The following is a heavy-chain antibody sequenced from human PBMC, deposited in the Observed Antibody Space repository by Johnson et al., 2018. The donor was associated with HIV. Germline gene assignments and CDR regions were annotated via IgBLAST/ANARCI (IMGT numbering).Heavy chain of an antibody. Sequence: VQVVESGGGVVQPGGSLRLSCAASGFTFSSYAMHWVRQAPGKGLEWVSGIGTAGDTYYPASVKGRFTISRVNAKNSLYLQIDTLKVEDTALYYCARQTLRAFDIWGQGAMVTVSS. CDR1: GFTFSSYA. CDR3: ARQTLRAFDI. J-gene: IGHJ3*02. V-gene: IGHV3-13*01. CDR2: IGTAGDT.